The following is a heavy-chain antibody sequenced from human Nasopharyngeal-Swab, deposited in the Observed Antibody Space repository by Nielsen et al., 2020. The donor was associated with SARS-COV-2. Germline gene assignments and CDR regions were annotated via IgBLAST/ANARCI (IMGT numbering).Heavy chain of an antibody. J-gene: IGHJ4*02. V-gene: IGHV3-11*04. CDR3: ARESAYYYGSGYYFDY. CDR2: ISSTGAII. Sequence: GESLKISCAASGFTFSDYYMSWIRQAPGKGLEWVSYISSTGAIIYYADSVKGRFTISRDNSKNTLYLQMNSLRAEDTAVYYCARESAYYYGSGYYFDYWGQGTLVTVSS. CDR1: GFTFSDYY. D-gene: IGHD3-10*01.